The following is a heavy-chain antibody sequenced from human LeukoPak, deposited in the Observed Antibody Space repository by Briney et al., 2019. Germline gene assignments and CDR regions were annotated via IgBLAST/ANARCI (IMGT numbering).Heavy chain of an antibody. J-gene: IGHJ4*02. CDR3: ARDPSIAVAGTLFDY. Sequence: PGGSLRLSCAASGFTFSSYAMHWVRQAPGKGLEWVAVISYDGSNKYYADSVKGRFTISRDNSKNTLYLQMNSLRAEDTAVYYCARDPSIAVAGTLFDYWGQGTLVTVSS. CDR1: GFTFSSYA. V-gene: IGHV3-30-3*01. CDR2: ISYDGSNK. D-gene: IGHD6-19*01.